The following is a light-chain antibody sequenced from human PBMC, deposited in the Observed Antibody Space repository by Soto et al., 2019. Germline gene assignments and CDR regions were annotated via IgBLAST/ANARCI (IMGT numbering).Light chain of an antibody. CDR1: QSISTW. CDR3: PQYSDNWT. Sequence: DIQMTQSPSTLSASVGDIVTITCRASQSISTWLAWYQQKPGTAPNLLIYKASTLQSGVQSRFSGSGSGTEFPLTISSLQPDDSATYDCPQYSDNWTFGQWTKVEIK. J-gene: IGKJ1*01. V-gene: IGKV1-5*03. CDR2: KAS.